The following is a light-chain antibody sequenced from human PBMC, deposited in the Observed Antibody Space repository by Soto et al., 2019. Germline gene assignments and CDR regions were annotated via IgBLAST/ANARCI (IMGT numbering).Light chain of an antibody. CDR2: GAS. CDR3: QQYGSSPT. V-gene: IGKV3-20*01. CDR1: QSVSSSY. Sequence: EIVLTQSPGTLSLSPGERATLSCRASQSVSSSYLAWYEQKPGHAPRLRIYGASSRATVIPDRFSGSGSGTDFTLTISRREPEDFAVYYCQQYGSSPTFGQGTKVEIK. J-gene: IGKJ1*01.